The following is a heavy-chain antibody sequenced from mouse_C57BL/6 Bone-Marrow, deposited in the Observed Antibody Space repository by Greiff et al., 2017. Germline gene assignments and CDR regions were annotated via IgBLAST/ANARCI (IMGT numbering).Heavy chain of an antibody. CDR2: ISNGGSYT. J-gene: IGHJ1*03. CDR1: GFTFSSYG. Sequence: EVQGVESGGDLVKPGGSLKLSCAASGFTFSSYGMSWVRQTPDKRLEWVATISNGGSYTYYPDSVKGRFTISRDNAKNTLYLQMSSLKSEDTAMYYWARRGDCYWYFDVWGTGTTVTVSS. D-gene: IGHD3-3*01. CDR3: ARRGDCYWYFDV. V-gene: IGHV5-6*01.